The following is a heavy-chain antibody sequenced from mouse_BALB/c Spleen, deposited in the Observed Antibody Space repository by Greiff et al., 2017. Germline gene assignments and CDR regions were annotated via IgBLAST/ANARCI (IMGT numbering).Heavy chain of an antibody. D-gene: IGHD6-1*01. V-gene: IGHV5-6-5*01. CDR3: AREEGQRAMDY. J-gene: IGHJ4*01. CDR2: ISSGGST. CDR1: GFTFSSYA. Sequence: DVHLVESGGGLVKPGGSLKLSCAASGFTFSSYAMSWVRQTPEKRLEWVASISSGGSTYYPDSVTGRFTISRDNAKNTLYLEMSSLRSEDTAMYYCAREEGQRAMDYWGQGTSVTVSS.